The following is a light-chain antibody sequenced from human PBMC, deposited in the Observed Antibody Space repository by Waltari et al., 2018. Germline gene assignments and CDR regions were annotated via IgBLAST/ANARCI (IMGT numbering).Light chain of an antibody. CDR3: SSYRTSSTFV. CDR2: DVT. CDR1: SSDVGGYNH. J-gene: IGLJ1*01. V-gene: IGLV2-14*01. Sequence: QSALTQPASVSGSPGQSITISCTGTSSDVGGYNHVSWYQQTPGNAPKRLIYDVTKRPLGVSNRYSGSKSGNTASLTISGLQAEDEAVYYCSSYRTSSTFVFGPGTKVTVL.